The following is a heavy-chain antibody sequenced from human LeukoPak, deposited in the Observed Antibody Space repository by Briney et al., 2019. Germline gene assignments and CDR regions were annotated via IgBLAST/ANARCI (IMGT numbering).Heavy chain of an antibody. J-gene: IGHJ5*02. CDR1: GGSFNSGGSY. V-gene: IGHV4-31*03. CDR3: ARGSNWNWFDP. D-gene: IGHD1-20*01. CDR2: IYYGGST. Sequence: SETLSLTCTVSGGSFNSGGSYWSWIRQHPVKGLEWIGYIYYGGSTYYNPSLKSRVTISVDTSENQFSLKSTSVTAADTAVYFCARGSNWNWFDPWGRGTLVTVSS.